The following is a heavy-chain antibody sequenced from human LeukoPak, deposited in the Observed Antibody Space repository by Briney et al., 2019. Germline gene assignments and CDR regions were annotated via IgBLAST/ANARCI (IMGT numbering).Heavy chain of an antibody. CDR2: IKEDGSEK. Sequence: GGSLRLSCAASGFTLSGYWMSWVRQAPGKGLEWVANIKEDGSEKYYVDSVKGRFTISRDNAQNSVYLHMNSLTAEDTALYYCARDWVAGVPFDAFDIWGQGTMVSVSS. J-gene: IGHJ3*02. CDR3: ARDWVAGVPFDAFDI. D-gene: IGHD3-10*01. V-gene: IGHV3-7*03. CDR1: GFTLSGYW.